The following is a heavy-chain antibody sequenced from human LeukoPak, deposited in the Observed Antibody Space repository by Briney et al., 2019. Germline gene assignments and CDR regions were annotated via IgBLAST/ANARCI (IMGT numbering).Heavy chain of an antibody. Sequence: GGSLRLSCAASGFTFTNAWMTWVRQAPGKGLEWVGRIKTQADGGATDYAAPVKGRFTISRDDSKNMVYLQMDSLITEDTGVYYCATRQLPNCDCPLDFWGQGTLVTVS. CDR2: IKTQADGGAT. D-gene: IGHD2-21*02. V-gene: IGHV3-15*01. J-gene: IGHJ4*02. CDR1: GFTFTNAW. CDR3: ATRQLPNCDCPLDF.